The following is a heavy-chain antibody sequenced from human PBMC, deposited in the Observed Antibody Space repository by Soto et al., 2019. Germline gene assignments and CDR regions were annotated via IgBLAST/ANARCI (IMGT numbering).Heavy chain of an antibody. CDR1: GGSVSSGSYY. V-gene: IGHV4-61*01. J-gene: IGHJ5*02. D-gene: IGHD2-15*01. Sequence: SETLSLTCTVSGGSVSSGSYYWSWIRQPPGKGLEWIGYIYYSGSTNYNPSLKSRVTISVDTSKNQFSLKLSSVTAADTAVYYCARDHPGYCSGGSCYSGWLDPWGQGTLVTVSS. CDR2: IYYSGST. CDR3: ARDHPGYCSGGSCYSGWLDP.